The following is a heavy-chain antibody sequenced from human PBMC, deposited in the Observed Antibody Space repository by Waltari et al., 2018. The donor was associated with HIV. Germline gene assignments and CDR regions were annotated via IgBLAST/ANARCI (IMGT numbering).Heavy chain of an antibody. Sequence: EVQLLESGGGLVQPGGSLRLACRASGSSFSIYALNWVRPAPGKGLEWVSGISGSGDNRYYADSVKGRFTISRDNSKNKVFLQMKSLRPEDTAFYYCTKDPVTAVGNINWFDPWGQGTLVTVSS. J-gene: IGHJ5*02. D-gene: IGHD6-13*01. CDR2: ISGSGDNR. V-gene: IGHV3-23*01. CDR3: TKDPVTAVGNINWFDP. CDR1: GSSFSIYA.